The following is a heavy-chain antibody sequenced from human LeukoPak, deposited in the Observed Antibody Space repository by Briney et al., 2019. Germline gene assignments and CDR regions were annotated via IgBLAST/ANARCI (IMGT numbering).Heavy chain of an antibody. Sequence: GGSLRLPCAASGFTFSSYAMNWVRQAPGKGLEWVSAISGSGGSTYYADSVKGRFTISRDNSKNTLYLQMNSLRAEDTAVYYCAKDPMVRGVIPYYFDYWGQGTLVTVSS. CDR2: ISGSGGST. CDR3: AKDPMVRGVIPYYFDY. J-gene: IGHJ4*02. D-gene: IGHD3-10*01. CDR1: GFTFSSYA. V-gene: IGHV3-23*01.